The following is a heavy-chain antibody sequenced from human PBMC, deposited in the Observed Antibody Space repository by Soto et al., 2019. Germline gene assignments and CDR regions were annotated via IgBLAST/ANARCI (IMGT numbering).Heavy chain of an antibody. CDR1: WGSIGSGGYS. Sequence: TLCLTWGVAWGSIGSGGYSWSWIRQPPGKGLEWIGYIYHSGSTYYNPSLKSRVTISVDRSKNQFSLKLSSVTAADTAVYYCARVPGPWGQGTLVTVS. CDR2: IYHSGST. J-gene: IGHJ5*02. V-gene: IGHV4-30-2*01. CDR3: ARVPGP.